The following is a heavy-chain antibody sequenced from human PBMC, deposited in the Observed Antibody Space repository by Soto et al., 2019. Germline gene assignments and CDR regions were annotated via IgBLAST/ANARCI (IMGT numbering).Heavy chain of an antibody. J-gene: IGHJ4*02. CDR3: ARVIHYYDTSGSYAWYFDY. V-gene: IGHV4-39*07. D-gene: IGHD3-22*01. CDR2: IYYSGST. CDR1: GGSISRSRYY. Sequence: PSETLSLTCTVSGGSISRSRYYWGWIRQPPGKGLEWIGSIYYSGSTYYNPSLKSRVSISVNTSKKEFSLKLSSVNAADTAVYYCARVIHYYDTSGSYAWYFDYWGQGSLVTVSS.